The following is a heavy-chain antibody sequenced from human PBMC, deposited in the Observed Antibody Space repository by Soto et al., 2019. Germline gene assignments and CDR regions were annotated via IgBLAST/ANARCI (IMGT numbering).Heavy chain of an antibody. CDR1: GYTFTSYA. CDR3: ARSIVVVTALDY. CDR2: INAGNGNT. D-gene: IGHD2-21*02. V-gene: IGHV1-3*05. J-gene: IGHJ4*02. Sequence: HVQLVQSGAEEKKPGASVKVSCKASGYTFTSYAMHWVHQAPGQRLEWMGWINAGNGNTKYSQKFQGRVTITRDTSASTAYMELSSLRSEDTAVYYCARSIVVVTALDYWGQGTLVTVSS.